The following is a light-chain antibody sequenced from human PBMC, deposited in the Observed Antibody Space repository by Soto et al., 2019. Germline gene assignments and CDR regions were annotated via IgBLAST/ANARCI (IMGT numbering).Light chain of an antibody. CDR3: QQYDSAPRT. CDR2: DAS. CDR1: QSVSSY. V-gene: IGKV3-11*01. Sequence: ELVLKKSSGTPSLSPGQRATLSCRASQSVSSYLAWYQQKPGQAPRLLIYDASKRATGIPARFSGSGSGTEFTLTISRLQPEDFAAYYCQQYDSAPRTFGQGTHVEIK. J-gene: IGKJ1*01.